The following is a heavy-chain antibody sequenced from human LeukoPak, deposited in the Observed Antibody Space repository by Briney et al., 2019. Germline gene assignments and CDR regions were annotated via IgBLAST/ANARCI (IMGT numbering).Heavy chain of an antibody. D-gene: IGHD6-19*01. V-gene: IGHV4-59*12. CDR2: IYYSGST. CDR3: ARERLFPIPVQGIAVAGTSYYYGMDV. CDR1: GGSISIYY. Sequence: SETLSLPCTVSGGSISIYYWSWIRHPPGKGLEYIGYIYYSGSTNYNPSLKSRLTISVDASKNQFSLKLSSVTATATAVYYCARERLFPIPVQGIAVAGTSYYYGMDVWGQGTTVTVSS. J-gene: IGHJ6*02.